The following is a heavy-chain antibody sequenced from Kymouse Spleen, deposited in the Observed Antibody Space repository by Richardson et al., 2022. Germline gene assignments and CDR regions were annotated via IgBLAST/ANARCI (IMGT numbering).Heavy chain of an antibody. CDR2: ISGSGGST. Sequence: EVQLVESGGGLVQPGGSLRLSCAASGFTFSSYAMSWVRQAPGKGLEWVSAISGSGGSTYYADSVKGRFTISRDNSKNTLYLQMNSLRAEDTAVYYCAKRLGGSSGWYGAYFDYWGQGTLVTVSS. CDR3: AKRLGGSSGWYGAYFDY. V-gene: IGHV3-23*04. J-gene: IGHJ4*02. CDR1: GFTFSSYA. D-gene: IGHD6-19*01.